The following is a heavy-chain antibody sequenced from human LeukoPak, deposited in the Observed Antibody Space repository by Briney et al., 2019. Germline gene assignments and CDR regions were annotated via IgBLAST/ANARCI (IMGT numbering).Heavy chain of an antibody. CDR3: ARERNYDILTGYYRNNYFDY. CDR2: TNPNSGGT. CDR1: GYTFTGYY. J-gene: IGHJ4*02. Sequence: ASVKVSCKASGYTFTGYYMHWVRQAPGQGLEWMGWTNPNSGGTNYAQKFQGRVTMTRDTSISTAYMELSRLRSDDTAVYYCARERNYDILTGYYRNNYFDYWGQGTLVTVSS. D-gene: IGHD3-9*01. V-gene: IGHV1-2*02.